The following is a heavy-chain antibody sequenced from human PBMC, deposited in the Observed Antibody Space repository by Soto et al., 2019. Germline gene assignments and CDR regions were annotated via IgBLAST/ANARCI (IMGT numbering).Heavy chain of an antibody. CDR3: TTVQVVVPL. D-gene: IGHD2-15*01. Sequence: GGSLRLSCAASGFTFSNAWMSWVRQAPGKGLEWVGRIKSRTDGWTTDYAAPVKGRFTISRDDSKNTLYLQMNSLKTEDTAVYYCTTVQVVVPLWGQGTLVTVSS. J-gene: IGHJ4*02. CDR1: GFTFSNAW. V-gene: IGHV3-15*01. CDR2: IKSRTDGWTT.